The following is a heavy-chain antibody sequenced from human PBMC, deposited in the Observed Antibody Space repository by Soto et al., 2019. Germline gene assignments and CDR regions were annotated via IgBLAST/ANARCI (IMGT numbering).Heavy chain of an antibody. CDR2: ISSSSSTI. CDR3: AREEGIAVAGYDAFDI. CDR1: GFTFSSYS. D-gene: IGHD6-19*01. V-gene: IGHV3-48*01. Sequence: PGGSLRLSCAASGFTFSSYSMNWVRQAPGKGLEWVSYISSSSSTIYYADSVKGRFTISRDNAKNSLYLQMNSLRAEDTAVYYCAREEGIAVAGYDAFDIWGQGTMVTVSS. J-gene: IGHJ3*02.